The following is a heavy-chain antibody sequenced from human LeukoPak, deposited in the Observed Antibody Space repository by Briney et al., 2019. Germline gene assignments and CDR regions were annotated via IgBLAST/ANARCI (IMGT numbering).Heavy chain of an antibody. CDR1: GFSFSNYG. J-gene: IGHJ4*02. CDR2: IWYDGSNK. Sequence: PGGPLRLSCAASGFSFSNYGMHWVRQAPGKGLEGVAVIWYDGSNKYYADSVKGRFTISRDNSKNTLYVQMSRLRAEDTAVYYCARSNNGGWGYCDYWGQGSLVTVSS. D-gene: IGHD3-16*01. CDR3: ARSNNGGWGYCDY. V-gene: IGHV3-33*01.